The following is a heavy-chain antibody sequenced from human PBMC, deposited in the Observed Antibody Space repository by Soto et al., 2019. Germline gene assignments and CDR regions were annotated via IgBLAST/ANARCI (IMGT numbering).Heavy chain of an antibody. CDR1: GFTFSSSA. Sequence: QVQLVESGGGVVQPGRSLRLSCAASGFTFSSSAMHWVRQAPGKGLEWVAVLSDDGSNKYYADSVRGRFTISRDNSKNTLYLQMNSLRAEDTAVXXXXXXXMVRGVIGWFDPWGQGTLVTXXS. V-gene: IGHV3-30-3*01. CDR2: LSDDGSNK. CDR3: XXXXMVRGVIGWFDP. J-gene: IGHJ5*02. D-gene: IGHD3-10*01.